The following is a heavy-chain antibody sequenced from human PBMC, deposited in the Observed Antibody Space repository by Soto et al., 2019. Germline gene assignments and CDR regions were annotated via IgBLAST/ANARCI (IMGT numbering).Heavy chain of an antibody. J-gene: IGHJ4*02. Sequence: QVQLQQWGAGLLKPSETLSLTCAVYGGSFSGYYWSWIRQPPGKGLEWIGEINHSGGTNYNPSLKSRVTRSVDTAKNQFSLKLSSVTAAYTAVYYCARVNTGTTYTDYWGRGTLVTVST. D-gene: IGHD4-17*01. CDR3: ARVNTGTTYTDY. CDR2: INHSGGT. CDR1: GGSFSGYY. V-gene: IGHV4-34*01.